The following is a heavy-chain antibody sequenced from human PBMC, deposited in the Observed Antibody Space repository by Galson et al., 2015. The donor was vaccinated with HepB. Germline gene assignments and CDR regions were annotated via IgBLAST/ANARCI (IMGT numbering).Heavy chain of an antibody. J-gene: IGHJ6*03. CDR1: GYSFTSYW. V-gene: IGHV5-51*01. Sequence: QSGAEVKKPGESLKISCRGSGYSFTSYWIGWVRQMPGKGLEWMGIIYPGDSDTRYSPSFQGQVTISADKSISTAYLQWSSLKASDTAMYYCARQGLEYIGRYYYYYMDVWGKGTTVTVSS. D-gene: IGHD1-1*01. CDR3: ARQGLEYIGRYYYYYMDV. CDR2: IYPGDSDT.